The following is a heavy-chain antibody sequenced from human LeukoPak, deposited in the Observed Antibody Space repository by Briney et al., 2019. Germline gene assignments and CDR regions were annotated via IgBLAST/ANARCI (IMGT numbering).Heavy chain of an antibody. V-gene: IGHV4-34*01. Sequence: PSETLSLTCAVYGGSFSGYYWSWIRQPPGKGLEWIGEINHSGSTNYNPSLKSRVTISVDTSKNQFSLKLSSVTAADTAVYYCARRSRGATIVYGYWGQGTLVTVSS. CDR2: INHSGST. CDR3: ARRSRGATIVYGY. J-gene: IGHJ4*02. D-gene: IGHD5-12*01. CDR1: GGSFSGYY.